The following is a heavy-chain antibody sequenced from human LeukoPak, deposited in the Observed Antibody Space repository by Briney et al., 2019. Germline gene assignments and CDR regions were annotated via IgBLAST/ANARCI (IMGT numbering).Heavy chain of an antibody. D-gene: IGHD1/OR15-1a*01. CDR3: ARLQSYTGNIDY. V-gene: IGHV4-38-2*01. Sequence: PSETLSLTCAVSGYSISSGYYCGWIRQPPGKGLEWIGSIYHSGSTYYNPSLKSRVTISVDTSKNQFSLKLNSVTAADTAVYYCARLQSYTGNIDYWGQGTLVTVSS. CDR1: GYSISSGYY. CDR2: IYHSGST. J-gene: IGHJ4*02.